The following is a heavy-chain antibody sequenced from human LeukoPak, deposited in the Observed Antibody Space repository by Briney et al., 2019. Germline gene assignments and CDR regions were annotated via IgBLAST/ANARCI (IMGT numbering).Heavy chain of an antibody. V-gene: IGHV3-30*02. J-gene: IGHJ4*02. CDR3: SRLRGYSYGYADY. CDR2: IRYDGSNK. CDR1: GFTFSSYG. Sequence: GGSLRLSCAASGFTFSSYGMHWVRQAPGKGLEWVAFIRYDGSNKCYADSAKGRFTISRDNAKNSLYLQMNSLRAEDTAVYHCSRLRGYSYGYADYWGQGTLVTVSS. D-gene: IGHD5-18*01.